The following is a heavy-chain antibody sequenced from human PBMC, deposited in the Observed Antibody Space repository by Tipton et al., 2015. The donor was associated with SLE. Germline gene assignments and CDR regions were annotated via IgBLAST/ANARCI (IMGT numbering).Heavy chain of an antibody. CDR2: INHSGST. Sequence: LRLSCAVYGGSFSGYYWSWIRQPPGKGLEWIGEINHSGSTNYNPSLKSRVTISVDTSKNQFSLKLSSVTAADTAVYYCARHPSLGRTSSDWYFDLWGRGTLVTVSS. V-gene: IGHV4-34*01. J-gene: IGHJ2*01. CDR3: ARHPSLGRTSSDWYFDL. CDR1: GGSFSGYY.